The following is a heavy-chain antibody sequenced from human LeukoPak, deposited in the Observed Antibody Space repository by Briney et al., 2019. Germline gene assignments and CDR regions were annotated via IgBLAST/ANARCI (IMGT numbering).Heavy chain of an antibody. CDR3: ARYSGSYYRYFDY. J-gene: IGHJ4*02. V-gene: IGHV5-51*01. D-gene: IGHD1-26*01. Sequence: GESLKISCKGSGYSFTSYWIGWVRQMPGKGLEGMGIIYPGDYDTRYSPSFQGQVTISADKSISTAYLQWRSLKASDTAMYYCARYSGSYYRYFDYWGQGTLVTVSS. CDR1: GYSFTSYW. CDR2: IYPGDYDT.